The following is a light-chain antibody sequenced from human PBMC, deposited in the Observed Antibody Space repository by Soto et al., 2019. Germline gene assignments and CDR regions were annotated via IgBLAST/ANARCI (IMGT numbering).Light chain of an antibody. Sequence: QSALTQPASVSGSPGQSITISCTGTNSDVGGYNFVAWYQHHPGQAPKLMIYDVNNRPSGVSNRFSGSKSGNTASLTISGLQAEDEAVYYCSSYTCGDTYVFGTGTKVTV. CDR3: SSYTCGDTYV. V-gene: IGLV2-14*03. J-gene: IGLJ1*01. CDR1: NSDVGGYNF. CDR2: DVN.